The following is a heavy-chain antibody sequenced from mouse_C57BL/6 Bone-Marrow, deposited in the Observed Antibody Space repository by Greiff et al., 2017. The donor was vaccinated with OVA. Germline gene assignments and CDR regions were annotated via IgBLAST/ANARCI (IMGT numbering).Heavy chain of an antibody. CDR2: ISSGGSYT. CDR1: GFTFSSYG. D-gene: IGHD1-1*01. CDR3: ARHYYGSSDY. V-gene: IGHV5-6*01. Sequence: EVHLVESGGDLVKPGGSLKLSCAASGFTFSSYGMSWVRQTPDKRLEWVATISSGGSYTYYPDSVKGRFTISRDNAKNTLYLQMGSLKSEDKAVYYCARHYYGSSDYWGQGTTLTVSS. J-gene: IGHJ2*01.